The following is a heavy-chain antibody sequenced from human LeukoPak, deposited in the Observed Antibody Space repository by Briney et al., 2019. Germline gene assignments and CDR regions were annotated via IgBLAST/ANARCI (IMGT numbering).Heavy chain of an antibody. CDR2: ISHSGDST. Sequence: GGSLRLSCAASGFTFSNYVMSWVRQAPGKGLEWVSAISHSGDSTSYADPVKGRSTISRDNSKNTLYLQMNGLRAEDTAVYYCARPTSPHPYGGKSDPIFDIWGQGTLVTVPS. CDR1: GFTFSNYV. CDR3: ARPTSPHPYGGKSDPIFDI. J-gene: IGHJ3*02. D-gene: IGHD4-23*01. V-gene: IGHV3-23*01.